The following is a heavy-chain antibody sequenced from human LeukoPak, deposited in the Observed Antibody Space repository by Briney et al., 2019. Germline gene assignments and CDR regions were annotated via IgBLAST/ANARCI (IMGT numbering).Heavy chain of an antibody. CDR1: GASISGDY. CDR3: ARYYDSSGYDFDY. Sequence: SETLSLTCTVSGASISGDYWTWIRQPPGKGLEWIGYVYSSGSTSYNPSLRSRVTMPLDTSKNQFSLRLSSVTAADTAVYYCARYYDSSGYDFDYWGQGTLVTVSS. CDR2: VYSSGST. D-gene: IGHD3-22*01. J-gene: IGHJ4*02. V-gene: IGHV4-59*01.